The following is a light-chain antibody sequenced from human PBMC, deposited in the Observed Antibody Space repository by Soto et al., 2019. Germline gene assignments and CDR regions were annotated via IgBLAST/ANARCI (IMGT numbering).Light chain of an antibody. CDR3: QRYYSYPPIT. Sequence: AIRMTQPPSSLSASSGDRVTITCRVSQGISSYLAWYQQKPGKAPKLLIYAASTLQSGVPSRFSGSGSGTDFTLTISCLQSEDFATYYCQRYYSYPPITFGQGTRLE. CDR1: QGISSY. CDR2: AAS. V-gene: IGKV1-8*01. J-gene: IGKJ5*01.